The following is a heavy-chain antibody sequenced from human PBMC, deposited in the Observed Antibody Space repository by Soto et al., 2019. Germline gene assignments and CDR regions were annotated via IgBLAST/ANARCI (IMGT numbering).Heavy chain of an antibody. J-gene: IGHJ6*02. Sequence: SESLSLTCMVSGASITKYFWPWIRQPPGKGLEWIGYVYTSDYTRYSSSLKSRVTISVHTSKSPFYQRLNYVTAAFTAVYYCGSLAGHPGDFLYYTGMDVWGQGITVTVSS. CDR1: GASITKYF. D-gene: IGHD3-10*01. V-gene: IGHV4-4*08. CDR3: GSLAGHPGDFLYYTGMDV. CDR2: VYTSDYT.